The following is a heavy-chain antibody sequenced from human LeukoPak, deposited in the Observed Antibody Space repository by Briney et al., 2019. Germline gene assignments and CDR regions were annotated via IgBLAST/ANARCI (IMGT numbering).Heavy chain of an antibody. D-gene: IGHD3-10*01. CDR3: AAHYYGSGSYYLY. J-gene: IGHJ4*02. CDR1: GYTFTCYY. Sequence: ASVKVSCKASGYTFTCYYMHWVRQAPGQGLEWMGWINPNSGGTNYAQKFQGRVTMTRDTSISTAYMELSRLRSDDTAVYYCAAHYYGSGSYYLYWGQGTLVTVSS. CDR2: INPNSGGT. V-gene: IGHV1-2*02.